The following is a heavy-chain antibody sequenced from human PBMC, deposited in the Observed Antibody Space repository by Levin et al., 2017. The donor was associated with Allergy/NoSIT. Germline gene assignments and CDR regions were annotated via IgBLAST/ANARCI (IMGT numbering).Heavy chain of an antibody. CDR3: AKDYGPHGYTQFAMDV. D-gene: IGHD5-24*01. CDR1: GFTFEDYN. V-gene: IGHV3-9*01. CDR2: INWNSAVR. J-gene: IGHJ6*02. Sequence: GGSLRLSCAASGFTFEDYNMRWVRQAPGKGLEYVASINWNSAVRAYADSVKGRFTISRDNAKNSLHLQMNSLRDEDTALYYCAKDYGPHGYTQFAMDVWGQGTTVTVSS.